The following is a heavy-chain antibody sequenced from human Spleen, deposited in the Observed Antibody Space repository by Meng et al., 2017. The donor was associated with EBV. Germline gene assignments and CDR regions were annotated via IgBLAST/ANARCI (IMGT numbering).Heavy chain of an antibody. V-gene: IGHV1-69*01. Sequence: QGQLVQSGAEVKQPGSSVGVSFNTSGGSFASYAITWVRQAPGQGLEWLGGSLPVFGTVNYAQKFQDRVTITADESTTTVYMELSSLRYEDTAVYYCTRELAGLAREGNFDHWGQGSLVTVSS. CDR2: SLPVFGTV. CDR3: TRELAGLAREGNFDH. D-gene: IGHD2-21*01. J-gene: IGHJ5*02. CDR1: GGSFASYA.